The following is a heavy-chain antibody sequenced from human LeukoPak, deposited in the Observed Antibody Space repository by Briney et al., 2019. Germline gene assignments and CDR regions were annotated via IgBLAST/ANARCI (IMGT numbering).Heavy chain of an antibody. Sequence: GGSLRLSCAASGFTFSSYAMSWVRQAPGKGLEWVSAISGSGGSTYYADSVKGRFTTSRDNSKNTLYLQMNSLRAEDTAVYYCAKSVPYDSSGYLYYFDYWGQGTLVTVSS. CDR2: ISGSGGST. V-gene: IGHV3-23*01. D-gene: IGHD3-22*01. CDR3: AKSVPYDSSGYLYYFDY. J-gene: IGHJ4*02. CDR1: GFTFSSYA.